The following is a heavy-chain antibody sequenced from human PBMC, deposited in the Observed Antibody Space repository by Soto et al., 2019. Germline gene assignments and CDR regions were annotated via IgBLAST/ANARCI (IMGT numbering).Heavy chain of an antibody. CDR3: ARGLAAAGTLMDY. Sequence: QVQLQQWGAGLLKPSETLSLTCAVYGGSFSGYYWSWIRQPPGKGLEWIGEINHSGSTNYNPSLKSRVTISVDTSKNQFSLKLSSVTAADTAVYYCARGLAAAGTLMDYWGQGTLVTVSS. CDR1: GGSFSGYY. D-gene: IGHD6-13*01. J-gene: IGHJ4*02. V-gene: IGHV4-34*01. CDR2: INHSGST.